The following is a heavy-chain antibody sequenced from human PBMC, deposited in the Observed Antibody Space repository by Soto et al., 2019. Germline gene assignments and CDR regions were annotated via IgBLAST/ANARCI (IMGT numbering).Heavy chain of an antibody. CDR1: GFPFRPNY. J-gene: IGHJ4*02. D-gene: IGHD6-13*01. CDR3: GRLARGAAGGTF. V-gene: IGHV3-7*03. CDR2: IKQAGSEK. Sequence: EVQLVESGEGLVQPGGSLSLSCVATGFPFRPNYLMWTRQVPGRGLEGLAKIKQAGSEKSNVDSVWGRFTISRDNAKESVYLQMDSLRADDTAVYFCGRLARGAAGGTFWGQGTLVTVSS.